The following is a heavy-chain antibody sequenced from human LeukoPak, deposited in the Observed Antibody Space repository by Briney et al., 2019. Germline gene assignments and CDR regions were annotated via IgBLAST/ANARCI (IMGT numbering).Heavy chain of an antibody. CDR1: GFTFSDYY. V-gene: IGHV3-11*01. D-gene: IGHD3-16*01. CDR2: ISSSGSTI. CDR3: AREESNDYVWGSKYYFDY. J-gene: IGHJ4*02. Sequence: GGSLRLSCAASGFTFSDYYMSWIRQAPGKGLEWVSYISSSGSTIYYADSVKGRFTISRDNAKNSLYLQMNSLRAEDTALYYCAREESNDYVWGSKYYFDYWGQGTLVTVSS.